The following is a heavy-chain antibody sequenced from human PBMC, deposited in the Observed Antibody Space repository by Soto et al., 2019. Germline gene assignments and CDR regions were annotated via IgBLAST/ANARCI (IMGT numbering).Heavy chain of an antibody. CDR1: GGSFSGYH. Sequence: SETLSLTCAVSGGSFSGYHWSWIRQPPGKGLEWIGEINPSGRTKYKPSLKSRVIISVDTSKNQVSLKLSAVTAADTAVYYCVRAGGSYDYSMDVWGQGTTVTVSS. CDR3: VRAGGSYDYSMDV. J-gene: IGHJ6*02. CDR2: INPSGRT. V-gene: IGHV4-34*01. D-gene: IGHD6-25*01.